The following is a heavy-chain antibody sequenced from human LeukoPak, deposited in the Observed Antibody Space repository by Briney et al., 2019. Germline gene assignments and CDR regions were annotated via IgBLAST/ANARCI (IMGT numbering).Heavy chain of an antibody. CDR1: GFTFSSYG. V-gene: IGHV3-30*03. J-gene: IGHJ4*02. CDR3: AYLKGDYGDSIDY. D-gene: IGHD4-17*01. Sequence: PGGSLRLSCAASGFTFSSYGMHWVRQAPGKGLEWVAVISYDGSNKYYADSVKGRFTISRDNSKNTLYLQMNSLRAEDTAVYYCAYLKGDYGDSIDYWGQGTLVTVSS. CDR2: ISYDGSNK.